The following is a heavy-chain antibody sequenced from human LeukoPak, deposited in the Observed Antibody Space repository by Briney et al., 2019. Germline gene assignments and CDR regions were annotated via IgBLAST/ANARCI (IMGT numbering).Heavy chain of an antibody. J-gene: IGHJ4*02. CDR1: GFTFSNYN. V-gene: IGHV3-21*01. Sequence: GGSLGLSCAASGFTFSNYNMNWVRQAPGKGLEWVSCISISSNYIYYPDSVKGRFTISRDNAKNSLYLQMNSLRAEDTAVYYCARDGGGGLDYWGRGTLVTVSS. CDR2: ISISSNYI. CDR3: ARDGGGGLDY. D-gene: IGHD2-15*01.